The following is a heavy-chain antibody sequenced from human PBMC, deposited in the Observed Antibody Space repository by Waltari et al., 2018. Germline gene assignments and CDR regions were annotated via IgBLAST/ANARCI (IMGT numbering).Heavy chain of an antibody. CDR3: TRGGNYDFWSHSPFVDP. V-gene: IGHV4-34*01. J-gene: IGHJ5*02. Sequence: QVQLQPWGAGLLKPSETLSLTCSVPGASFSAYYWGWVRHVPGKGLEWIGQVRHPGNTNYNPSLQSRVGISIDTTSKQFSLKVFSVTAADTGLYFCTRGGNYDFWSHSPFVDPWGQGTQVIVSS. D-gene: IGHD3-3*01. CDR1: GASFSAYY. CDR2: VRHPGNT.